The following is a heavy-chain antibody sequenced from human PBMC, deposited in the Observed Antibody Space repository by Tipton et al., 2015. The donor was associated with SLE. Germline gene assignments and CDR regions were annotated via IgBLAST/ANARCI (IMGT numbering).Heavy chain of an antibody. V-gene: IGHV4-59*11. J-gene: IGHJ4*02. CDR1: GGSISSHY. CDR2: IYYSGST. Sequence: TLSLTCTVSGGSISSHYWSWIRQPPGKGLEWIGYIYYSGSTNYNPSLKSRVTISVDTSKNQFSLKLSSVTAADTAVYYCASVNYGGYWGQGPLVTVSS. D-gene: IGHD1-7*01. CDR3: ASVNYGGY.